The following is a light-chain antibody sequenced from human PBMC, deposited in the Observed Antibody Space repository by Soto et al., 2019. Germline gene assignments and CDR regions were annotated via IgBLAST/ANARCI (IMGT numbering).Light chain of an antibody. Sequence: DIQMTQSPSSLSASVGDRVTITCRASQTISTYLNWYQQKPGKAPKLLIFGASGLQSGVPSRFSGSGSETTFTLTISALQPEDFATYYCQQTYTTPDTFGQGTKLEIQ. CDR3: QQTYTTPDT. V-gene: IGKV1-39*01. CDR2: GAS. J-gene: IGKJ2*01. CDR1: QTISTY.